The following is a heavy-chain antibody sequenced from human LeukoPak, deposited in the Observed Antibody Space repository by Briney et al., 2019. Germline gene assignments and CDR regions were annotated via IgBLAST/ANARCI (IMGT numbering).Heavy chain of an antibody. Sequence: SETLSLTCAVHGGSFSGYYWSWIRQPPGKGLEWIGEINHSGSTNYNPSLKSRVTIPVDTSKNQFSLKLSSVTAADTAVYYCARSTWEDFWDPNNDAFDIWGQGTMVTVSS. J-gene: IGHJ3*02. CDR2: INHSGST. D-gene: IGHD3-3*01. CDR3: ARSTWEDFWDPNNDAFDI. V-gene: IGHV4-34*01. CDR1: GGSFSGYY.